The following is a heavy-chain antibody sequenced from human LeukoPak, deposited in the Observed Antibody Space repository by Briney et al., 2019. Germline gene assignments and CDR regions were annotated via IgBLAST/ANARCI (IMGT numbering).Heavy chain of an antibody. CDR3: ARDQDVRFLEPTFFDY. D-gene: IGHD3-3*01. J-gene: IGHJ4*02. CDR2: IRYDGSNK. CDR1: GFTFSSYG. Sequence: PGGSLRLSCAASGFTFSSYGVHWVRQAPGKGLEWVAFIRYDGSNKYYADSVKGRFTISRDNSKNTLYLQMNSLRAEDTAVYYCARDQDVRFLEPTFFDYWGQGTLVTVSS. V-gene: IGHV3-30*02.